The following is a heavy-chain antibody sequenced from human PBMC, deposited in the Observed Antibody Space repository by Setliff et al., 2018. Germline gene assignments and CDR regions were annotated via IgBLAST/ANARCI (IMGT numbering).Heavy chain of an antibody. CDR2: ISASNGNT. V-gene: IGHV1-18*01. CDR3: ARGLSDYYYESGSFPILGY. D-gene: IGHD3-10*01. CDR1: GYTFTNYG. J-gene: IGHJ4*02. Sequence: ASVKVSCKASGYTFTNYGISWVRQAPGQGLEWMGWISASNGNTNSAQKLQGRVTMTTDTSTSTAYMEVSSLRSEDTAVYYCARGLSDYYYESGSFPILGYWGQGTLVTVSS.